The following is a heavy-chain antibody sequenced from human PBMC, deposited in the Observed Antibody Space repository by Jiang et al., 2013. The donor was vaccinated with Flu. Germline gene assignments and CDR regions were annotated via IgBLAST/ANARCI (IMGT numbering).Heavy chain of an antibody. D-gene: IGHD6-13*01. CDR3: ARMRSLIAMSDIDY. V-gene: IGHV1-2*02. CDR1: GYTFTGYY. J-gene: IGHJ4*02. Sequence: GYTFTGYYIHWVRQAPGQGLEWMGWINPNSGGTNYAQKFQGRVTMTRDTSTSTAYMELSRLRSDDTAVYYCARMRSLIAMSDIDYWGQGTLVTVSS. CDR2: INPNSGGT.